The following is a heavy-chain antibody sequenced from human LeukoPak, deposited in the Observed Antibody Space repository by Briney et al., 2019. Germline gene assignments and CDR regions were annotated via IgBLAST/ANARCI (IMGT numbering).Heavy chain of an antibody. V-gene: IGHV3-11*04. J-gene: IGHJ4*02. CDR2: ISTTGRTI. Sequence: PGGSLRLSCGASGFSFSDYYMGWVRQAPGKGLDWISYISTTGRTIYYADSVKGRFTISRDNDRSSLYLQMNSLRAEDTALYYCARFRYNSTWGVFDYWGQGTLVTVSS. D-gene: IGHD2/OR15-2a*01. CDR3: ARFRYNSTWGVFDY. CDR1: GFSFSDYY.